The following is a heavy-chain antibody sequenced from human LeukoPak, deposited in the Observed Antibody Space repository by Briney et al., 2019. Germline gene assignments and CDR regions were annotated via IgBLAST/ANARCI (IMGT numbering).Heavy chain of an antibody. V-gene: IGHV1-18*01. Sequence: ASVKVSCKASGYTFTSYGISWVRQAPGQGLEWMGWISAYNGNTNYAQKLQGRVTMTTDTSTSTAYMELRSLRSDDTAVYYCARHELPACGGDCYSHAFDIWGQGTMVTVSS. CDR2: ISAYNGNT. CDR3: ARHELPACGGDCYSHAFDI. D-gene: IGHD2-21*02. J-gene: IGHJ3*02. CDR1: GYTFTSYG.